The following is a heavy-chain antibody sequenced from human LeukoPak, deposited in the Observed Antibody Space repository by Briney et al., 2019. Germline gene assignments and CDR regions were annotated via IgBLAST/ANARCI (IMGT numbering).Heavy chain of an antibody. J-gene: IGHJ4*02. D-gene: IGHD6-19*01. CDR3: AKRLSQVAGQS. Sequence: GGSLRLSCTASGFSFSGHWMHWARQLPGKGLVWVSRISPTGSTTSYADSVKGRFTASRDNAKNTLYLQVNNLRAEDTAVYYCAKRLSQVAGQSWGQGTLVTVSS. CDR2: ISPTGSTT. CDR1: GFSFSGHW. V-gene: IGHV3-74*01.